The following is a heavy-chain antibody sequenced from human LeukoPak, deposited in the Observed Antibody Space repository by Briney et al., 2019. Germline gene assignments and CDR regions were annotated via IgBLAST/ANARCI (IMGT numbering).Heavy chain of an antibody. J-gene: IGHJ4*02. Sequence: PGGSLRLSCAASGFTFSSYGMHWVRQAPGKGLEWVAFIRYDGSNKYYADSVKGRFTISRDNSKNTLYLQMNSLRAEDTAVYYCARGGEYCSSTSCYGLYYFDYWGQGTLVTVSS. CDR3: ARGGEYCSSTSCYGLYYFDY. CDR2: IRYDGSNK. D-gene: IGHD2-2*01. V-gene: IGHV3-30*02. CDR1: GFTFSSYG.